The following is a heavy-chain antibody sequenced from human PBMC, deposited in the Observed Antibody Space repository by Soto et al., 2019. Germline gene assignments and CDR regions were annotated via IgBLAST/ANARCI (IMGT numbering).Heavy chain of an antibody. V-gene: IGHV4-34*01. CDR2: INHSGRT. CDR1: GGSFSGYY. Sequence: SETLSLTCAVYGGSFSGYYWSWIRQPPGKGLEWIGEINHSGRTNYNPSLKSPLTISVDTTKNQFSLKLSSVTAADTAVYYCARHPSIAAAGTFGSYYYYMDVWGKGTTVTVSS. CDR3: ARHPSIAAAGTFGSYYYYMDV. D-gene: IGHD6-13*01. J-gene: IGHJ6*03.